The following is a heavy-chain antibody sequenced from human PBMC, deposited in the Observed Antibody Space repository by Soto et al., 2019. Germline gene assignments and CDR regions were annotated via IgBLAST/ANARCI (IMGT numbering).Heavy chain of an antibody. Sequence: QPGGSLRLSCAASGFTFSSYAMHWVRQAPGKGLEWVAVISYDGSNKYYADSVKGRFTISRDNSKNTLYLQMNSLRAEDTAVYYCARGGLYCSGGSCYPGYWGQGTLVTVSS. CDR2: ISYDGSNK. CDR1: GFTFSSYA. V-gene: IGHV3-30-3*01. CDR3: ARGGLYCSGGSCYPGY. J-gene: IGHJ4*02. D-gene: IGHD2-15*01.